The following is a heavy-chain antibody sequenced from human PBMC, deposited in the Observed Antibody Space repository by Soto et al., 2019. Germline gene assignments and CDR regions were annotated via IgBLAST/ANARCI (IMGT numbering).Heavy chain of an antibody. V-gene: IGHV4-34*01. CDR2: INHSGST. J-gene: IGHJ4*02. CDR1: GGSFSGYS. CDR3: ARVAAAGDKRLMVDY. Sequence: SETLSLTCAVYGGSFSGYSWSWIRQPPGKGLEWIGEINHSGSTNYNPSRKSRVTISVETSKNQFSLKLISVTAADTAVYYCARVAAAGDKRLMVDYWGQGTLGTVSS. D-gene: IGHD6-13*01.